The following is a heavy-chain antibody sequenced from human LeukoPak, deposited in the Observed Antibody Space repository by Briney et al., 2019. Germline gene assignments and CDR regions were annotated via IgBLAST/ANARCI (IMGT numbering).Heavy chain of an antibody. D-gene: IGHD4-17*01. J-gene: IGHJ4*02. Sequence: SSETLSLTCVLYGGSSSGYYWGWIRQPPGKGLEWIGSIYYSGSTYYNPSLKSRVTISVDTSKNQFSLKLSSVTAADTAVYYCARVGYGDYVFDYWGQGTLVTVSS. CDR3: ARVGYGDYVFDY. V-gene: IGHV4-34*01. CDR1: GGSSSGYY. CDR2: IYYSGST.